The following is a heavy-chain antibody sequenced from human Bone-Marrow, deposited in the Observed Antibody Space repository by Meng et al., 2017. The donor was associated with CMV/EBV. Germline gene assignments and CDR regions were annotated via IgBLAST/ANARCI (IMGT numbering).Heavy chain of an antibody. CDR3: AKWDLYYGGYTEDDY. D-gene: IGHD5-12*01. CDR1: GFTFSSYE. J-gene: IGHJ4*02. V-gene: IGHV3-23*01. Sequence: GESLKISCAASGFTFSSYEMNWVRQAPGKGLEWVSAISGSGGSTYYADSVKGRFTISRDNSKNTLYLQMNSLRAEDTAVYYCAKWDLYYGGYTEDDYWGQGTLVTVSS. CDR2: ISGSGGST.